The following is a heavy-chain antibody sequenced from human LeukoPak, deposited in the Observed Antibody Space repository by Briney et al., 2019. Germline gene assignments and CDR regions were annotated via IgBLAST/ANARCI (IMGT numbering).Heavy chain of an antibody. V-gene: IGHV3-7*01. CDR1: ELTSSTSW. J-gene: IGHJ4*02. D-gene: IGHD6-19*01. CDR3: AGKTYSSGWTFDY. CDR2: TKQDGSEK. Sequence: PGGSLRLSCAASELTSSTSWMSWVRQAPGKGLEWVAQTKQDGSEKYYVDSVKGRFTTSRDKNSLFLQMNSVRAEDTAVYYCAGKTYSSGWTFDYWGQGTLVTVSS.